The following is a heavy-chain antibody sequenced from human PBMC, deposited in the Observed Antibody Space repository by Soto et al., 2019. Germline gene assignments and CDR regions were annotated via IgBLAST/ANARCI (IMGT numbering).Heavy chain of an antibody. D-gene: IGHD3-16*01. CDR1: RFTFTSYA. Sequence: EVELLESGGGLVQPGGSLRLSCVASRFTFTSYAMSWVRQAPGTGLEWVAALTASGGATIHADSVKGRLTISRDASKNTLVQRLNSRSAEETVVCYCAKDVEGGGPFMGAFGYWGQGTQVSFSS. J-gene: IGHJ4*02. CDR3: AKDVEGGGPFMGAFGY. V-gene: IGHV3-23*01. CDR2: LTASGGAT.